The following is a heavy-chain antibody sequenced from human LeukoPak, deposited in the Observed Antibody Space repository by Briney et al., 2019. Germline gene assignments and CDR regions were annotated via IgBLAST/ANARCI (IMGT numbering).Heavy chain of an antibody. V-gene: IGHV4-34*01. CDR3: VRGRIQLWFG. Sequence: SETLSLTCAVYGGSFSGYYWSWIRQPPGKGLEWIGEINHSGSTNYNPSLKSRVTISVDTSKNQFSLKLSSVTAADTAVYYCVRGRIQLWFGGGQGTLVTVSS. CDR2: INHSGST. J-gene: IGHJ4*02. CDR1: GGSFSGYY. D-gene: IGHD5-18*01.